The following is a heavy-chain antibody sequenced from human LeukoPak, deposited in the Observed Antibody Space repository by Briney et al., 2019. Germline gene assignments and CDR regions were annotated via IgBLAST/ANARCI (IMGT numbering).Heavy chain of an antibody. V-gene: IGHV3-48*01. D-gene: IGHD3-10*02. CDR2: ISGTSATM. J-gene: IGHJ6*04. CDR1: GFTFSDYS. Sequence: GGSLRLSCSASGFTFSDYSMNWVRQAPGKGLEWVSYISGTSATMYHADSVKGRFTISRDNAKNSLYLQMNSLRAEDTAVYYCAELGITMIGGVWGKGTTVTISS. CDR3: AELGITMIGGV.